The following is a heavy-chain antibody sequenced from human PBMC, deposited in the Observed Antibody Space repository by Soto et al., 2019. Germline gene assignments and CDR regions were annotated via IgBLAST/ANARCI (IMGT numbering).Heavy chain of an antibody. J-gene: IGHJ3*02. V-gene: IGHV5-51*01. D-gene: IGHD3-9*01. Sequence: PGESLKISCTASGYSFTSHWIGWLRQMPGKGLEYMGIIYPGDSDTRYSPSFQGHVTISADKSISTAYLQWSSLKASDTAMYYYATTLIGYDILTDYYEESPGIWGQGTMVTVSS. CDR2: IYPGDSDT. CDR1: GYSFTSHW. CDR3: ATTLIGYDILTDYYEESPGI.